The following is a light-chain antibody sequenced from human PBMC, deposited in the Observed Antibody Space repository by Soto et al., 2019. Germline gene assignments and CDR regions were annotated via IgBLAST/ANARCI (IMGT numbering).Light chain of an antibody. CDR3: QQYNRGYT. Sequence: IQMTQSPSTLSASVGDRVTITCRASQSINKWVAWFQQKSGRAPKLLIYDAATLQSGVPSRFSGTGSGTDVSLNISSLQPEDFATYYCQQYNRGYTVGQGTRLDIK. CDR1: QSINKW. CDR2: DAA. V-gene: IGKV1-5*01. J-gene: IGKJ2*01.